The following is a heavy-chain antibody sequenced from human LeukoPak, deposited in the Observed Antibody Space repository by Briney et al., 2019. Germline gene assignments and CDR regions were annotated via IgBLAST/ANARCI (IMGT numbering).Heavy chain of an antibody. J-gene: IGHJ4*02. V-gene: IGHV4-39*07. CDR2: IYYSGST. Sequence: SETLSLTCTVSGGSISSSSYYWGWIRQPPGKGLEWIGSIYYSGSTYYNPSLKSRVTISVDTSKNQFSLKLSSVTAADTAVYYCARGPYCSGGGCYFDYWGQGTLVTVSS. CDR3: ARGPYCSGGGCYFDY. D-gene: IGHD2-15*01. CDR1: GGSISSSSYY.